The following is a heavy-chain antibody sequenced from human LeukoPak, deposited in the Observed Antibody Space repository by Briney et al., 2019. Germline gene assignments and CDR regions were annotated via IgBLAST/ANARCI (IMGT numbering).Heavy chain of an antibody. CDR1: GFSFSSYS. V-gene: IGHV3-21*01. CDR2: ISSSSTFL. Sequence: GGSLRLFCATSGFSFSSYSMNWVRRALGKGRLWVSSISSSSTFLSYADSVKGRFAISRDNAKNSLYLQMYSLTAEDTAVYYCARDRSVAGTVDYWGQGTLVTVSS. J-gene: IGHJ4*02. D-gene: IGHD6-19*01. CDR3: ARDRSVAGTVDY.